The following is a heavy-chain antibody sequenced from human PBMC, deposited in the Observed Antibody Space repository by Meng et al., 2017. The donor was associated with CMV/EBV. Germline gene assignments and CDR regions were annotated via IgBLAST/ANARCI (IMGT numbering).Heavy chain of an antibody. Sequence: HITLKESGPTPVKPTQTLTLPCTFSGFSLSTSGVGVGWIRQPPGKALEWLALIYWDDDKRYSPSLKSRLTITKDTSKNQVVLTMTNMDPVDTATYYCAHRLHGSGSYYPYYFDYWGQGTLVTVSS. D-gene: IGHD3-10*01. CDR2: IYWDDDK. CDR1: GFSLSTSGVG. CDR3: AHRLHGSGSYYPYYFDY. J-gene: IGHJ4*02. V-gene: IGHV2-5*02.